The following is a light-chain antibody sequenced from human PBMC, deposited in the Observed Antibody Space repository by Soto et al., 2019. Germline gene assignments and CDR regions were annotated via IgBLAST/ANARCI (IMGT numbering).Light chain of an antibody. V-gene: IGLV1-47*01. CDR2: TNN. CDR1: SSNIGSNY. CDR3: AAWDDSLSVL. Sequence: QAVVTQPPSASGTPGQRVTISCSGSSSNIGSNYVYWYQQLPGTAPKLLIYTNNQRPSGVPDRFSGSKSGTSASLAISGLRSGDEADYYCAAWDDSLSVLFGGGTQLTVL. J-gene: IGLJ7*01.